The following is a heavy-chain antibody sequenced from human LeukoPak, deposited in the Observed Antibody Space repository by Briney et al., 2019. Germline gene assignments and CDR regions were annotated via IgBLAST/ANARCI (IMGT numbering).Heavy chain of an antibody. CDR3: ARGPSARLVHFDY. J-gene: IGHJ4*02. CDR1: GYTFTGYA. D-gene: IGHD3-9*01. CDR2: INAGNGNT. V-gene: IGHV1-3*01. Sequence: ASVKVSCKASGYTFTGYAMHWVRQAPGQRLEWMGWINAGNGNTKYSQKFQGRVTITRDTSASTAYMELSSLRSEDTAVYYCARGPSARLVHFDYWGQGTLVTVSS.